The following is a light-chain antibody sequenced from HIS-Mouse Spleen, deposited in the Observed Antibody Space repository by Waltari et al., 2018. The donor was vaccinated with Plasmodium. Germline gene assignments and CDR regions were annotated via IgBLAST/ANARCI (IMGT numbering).Light chain of an antibody. Sequence: QSALTQPRSVSGSPGQSVTISCTGTSSDVGGYNYVSWYQQHPGKAPKLMIYDVSKRPPGVAVHVAGSKDGNTASLTISGLQAEDEADYYCCSYAGSYTFVFGTGTKVTVL. J-gene: IGLJ1*01. CDR3: CSYAGSYTFV. CDR1: SSDVGGYNY. V-gene: IGLV2-11*01. CDR2: DVS.